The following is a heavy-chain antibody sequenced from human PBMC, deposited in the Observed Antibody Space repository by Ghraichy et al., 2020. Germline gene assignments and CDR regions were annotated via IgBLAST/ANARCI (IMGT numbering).Heavy chain of an antibody. J-gene: IGHJ4*02. CDR3: AKLTPWGLYYDSSGYSSKKIDY. CDR2: ISYDGSNK. Sequence: GESLNISCAASGFTFSSYGMHWVRQAPGKGLEWVAVISYDGSNKYYADSVKGRFTISRDNSKNKLYLQMNSLRAEDTAVYYCAKLTPWGLYYDSSGYSSKKIDYWGQGTLVTVSS. CDR1: GFTFSSYG. D-gene: IGHD3-22*01. V-gene: IGHV3-30*18.